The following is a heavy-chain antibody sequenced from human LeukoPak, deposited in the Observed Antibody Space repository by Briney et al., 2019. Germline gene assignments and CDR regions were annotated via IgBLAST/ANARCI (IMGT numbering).Heavy chain of an antibody. CDR1: GYTFTSYG. J-gene: IGHJ4*02. D-gene: IGHD3-3*01. CDR2: ISAYNGNT. V-gene: IGHV1-18*01. Sequence: ASVKVSCKASGYTFTSYGISWVRQAPGQGLEWMGWISAYNGNTNYAQTLQGRVTMTTDTSTSTAYMELRSLRSEDTAVYYCAREQSGYYYDYWGQGTLVTVSS. CDR3: AREQSGYYYDY.